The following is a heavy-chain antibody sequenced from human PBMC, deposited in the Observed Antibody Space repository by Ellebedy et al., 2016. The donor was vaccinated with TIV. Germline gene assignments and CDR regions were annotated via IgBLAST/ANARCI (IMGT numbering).Heavy chain of an antibody. CDR1: GFSLSTPEMR. D-gene: IGHD2-2*01. CDR2: IDWDDVK. V-gene: IGHV2-70*04. J-gene: IGHJ4*02. Sequence: SGPTLVKPTQTLTLTCTFSGFSLSTPEMRVSWIRQPPGKALEWLARIDWDDVKFYSTSLKTRLTISKDTSKNQVVLTMTNMDPVDTATYYCARMGHASHYSDYWGQGTLVTVSS. CDR3: ARMGHASHYSDY.